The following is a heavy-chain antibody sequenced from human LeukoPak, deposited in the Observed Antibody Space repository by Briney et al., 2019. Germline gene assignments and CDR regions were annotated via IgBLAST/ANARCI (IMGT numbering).Heavy chain of an antibody. CDR3: ARVTAVAGTSVGVDA. D-gene: IGHD6-19*01. V-gene: IGHV3-20*04. CDR1: GFTFDEYG. Sequence: SGGSLRLSCAASGFTFDEYGMNWVRQAPEKGPEWVSGINWNGASTNYADSVQGRFTISRDNAKNTLYLQMNSLRAEDTAVYYCARVTAVAGTSVGVDAWGQGILVTVS. CDR2: INWNGAST. J-gene: IGHJ4*02.